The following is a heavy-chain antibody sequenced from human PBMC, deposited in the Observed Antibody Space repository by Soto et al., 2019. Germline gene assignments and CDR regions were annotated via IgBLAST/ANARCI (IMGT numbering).Heavy chain of an antibody. CDR2: IYYSGST. Sequence: SETLSLTCTVSGGSISSYYWSWIRQPPGKGLEWIGYIYYSGSTNYNPSLKSRVTISVDTSKNQFSLKLSSVTAADTAVYYCARLVVPAAMAFDPWGQGTLVTVSS. J-gene: IGHJ5*02. CDR3: ARLVVPAAMAFDP. V-gene: IGHV4-59*08. CDR1: GGSISSYY. D-gene: IGHD2-2*01.